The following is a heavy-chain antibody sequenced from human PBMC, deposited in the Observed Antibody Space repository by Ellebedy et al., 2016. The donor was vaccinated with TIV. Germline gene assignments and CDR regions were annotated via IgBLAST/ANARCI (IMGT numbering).Heavy chain of an antibody. CDR2: IDHTGST. Sequence: SETLSLXXAVYGGSFSGYYWTWVRQPPEKGLEWIGEIDHTGSTNYNPSLKSRLTISVDTSKNQFSLKLTSVTAADTAVYYCARAGFVATDNLRFDYWGQGTLVTVSS. V-gene: IGHV4-34*01. CDR3: ARAGFVATDNLRFDY. CDR1: GGSFSGYY. D-gene: IGHD5-12*01. J-gene: IGHJ4*02.